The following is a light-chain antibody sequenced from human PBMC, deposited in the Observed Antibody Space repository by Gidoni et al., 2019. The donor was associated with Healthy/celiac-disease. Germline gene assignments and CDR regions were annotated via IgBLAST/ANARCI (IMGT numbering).Light chain of an antibody. CDR3: QQYNNWPPYT. J-gene: IGKJ2*01. V-gene: IGKV3-15*01. CDR2: GAS. Sequence: IVMTQSPATLSVSPGERATLSCRASQCVNSNLAWYQQKPGQAPMLLIYGASSRATGIPARFSGSGSWTEFTLTISSLQSEDFAVYYCQQYNNWPPYTFXQXTKLXIK. CDR1: QCVNSN.